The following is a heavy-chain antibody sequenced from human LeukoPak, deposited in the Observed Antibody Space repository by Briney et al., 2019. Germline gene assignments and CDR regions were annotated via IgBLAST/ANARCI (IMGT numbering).Heavy chain of an antibody. CDR2: INHSGST. D-gene: IGHD3-22*01. V-gene: IGHV4-34*01. CDR1: GGSFSGYY. J-gene: IGHJ4*02. CDR3: ARDTRAVITRTGFDY. Sequence: PSETLSLTCAVYGGSFSGYYWSWIRQPPGKGLEGIGEINHSGSTNYNPSLKSRVTISVDTSKNQFSLKLSSVTAADTAAYYCARDTRAVITRTGFDYWGQGTLVTVSS.